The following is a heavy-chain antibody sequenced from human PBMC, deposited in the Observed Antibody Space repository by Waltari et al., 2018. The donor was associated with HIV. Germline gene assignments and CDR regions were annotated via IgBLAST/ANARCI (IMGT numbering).Heavy chain of an antibody. CDR1: VFNFAAYS. CDR3: IRNQVFYFDY. Sequence: EVQLVEPGGGLAQPGRSLRLPCSGSVFNFAAYSVSWVRQAPGKRLEWVGCIRSKPHGGTTEYAASVKGRFSISRDDSNNIAYLQMNSLTVEDTAVYYCIRNQVFYFDYWGQGALVTVSS. CDR2: IRSKPHGGTT. J-gene: IGHJ4*02. D-gene: IGHD3-10*01. V-gene: IGHV3-49*04.